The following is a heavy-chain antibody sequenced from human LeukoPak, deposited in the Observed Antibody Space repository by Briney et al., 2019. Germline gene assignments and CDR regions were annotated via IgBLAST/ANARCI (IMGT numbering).Heavy chain of an antibody. D-gene: IGHD1-26*01. J-gene: IGHJ4*02. V-gene: IGHV3-48*01. CDR1: GFTFSSYS. CDR2: ISTTSSTI. Sequence: RGSLRLSCAASGFTFSSYSMNWVRQAPGRGLEWVSYISTTSSTIYYADSVKGRFTISRDNAKNSLYLQMNSLRAEDTAVYYCARVRGTYYFDYWGQGTLVTVSS. CDR3: ARVRGTYYFDY.